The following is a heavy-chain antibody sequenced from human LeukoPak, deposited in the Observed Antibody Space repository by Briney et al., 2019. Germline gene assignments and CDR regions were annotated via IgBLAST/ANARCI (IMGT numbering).Heavy chain of an antibody. V-gene: IGHV4-59*02. D-gene: IGHD1-1*01. CDR1: GGSVNSHF. Sequence: SETLSLTCAVSGGSVNSHFCSWVRHSPGKELEWIGYYYYGGSTLYNPSLSSRVTISVDTSKNHFSLRLNSVTAADTGVYYCAIMGSAYGNAFDVWGQGTMVTVSP. CDR3: AIMGSAYGNAFDV. J-gene: IGHJ3*01. CDR2: YYYGGST.